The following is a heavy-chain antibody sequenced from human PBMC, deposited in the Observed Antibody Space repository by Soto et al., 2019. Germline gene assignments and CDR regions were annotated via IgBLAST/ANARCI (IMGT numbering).Heavy chain of an antibody. CDR3: ARHPRYCSGGICPTGYFDY. J-gene: IGHJ4*02. D-gene: IGHD2-15*01. CDR1: GGSISSGGYS. CDR2: IYHSGST. Sequence: TLSLTCAVSGGSISSGGYSWSWIRQPPGKGLEWIGYIYHSGSTYYNPSLKSRVTISVDRSKNQFSLKLSSVTAADTAVYYCARHPRYCSGGICPTGYFDYWGQGILVTVSS. V-gene: IGHV4-30-2*01.